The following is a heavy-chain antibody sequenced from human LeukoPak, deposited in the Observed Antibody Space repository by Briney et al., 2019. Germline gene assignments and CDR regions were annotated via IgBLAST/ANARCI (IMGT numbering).Heavy chain of an antibody. D-gene: IGHD3-10*01. CDR1: GFTFGSYG. Sequence: GGSLRLSCAASGFTFGSYGMHWVRQAPGKGLEWVAFIRYDGSNKYYADSVKGRFTISRDNSKNTLYLQMNSLRAEDTAVYYCAKDPMVRGVIGRYFDYWGQGTLVTVSS. CDR2: IRYDGSNK. J-gene: IGHJ4*02. CDR3: AKDPMVRGVIGRYFDY. V-gene: IGHV3-30*02.